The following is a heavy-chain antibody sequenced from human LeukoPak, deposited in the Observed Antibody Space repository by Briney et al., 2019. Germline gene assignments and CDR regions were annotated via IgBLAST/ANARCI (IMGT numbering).Heavy chain of an antibody. D-gene: IGHD3-22*01. Sequence: SQTLSLTCTVSGGSISSGGYYWSWIRQHPGKGLEWIGYIYYSGSTYYNPSLKSRVTISVDTSKNQFSLNLNSVTAADTAVYYCARCSDSGAYYSIDYWGQGTLVTVSS. CDR1: GGSISSGGYY. CDR2: IYYSGST. J-gene: IGHJ4*02. V-gene: IGHV4-31*03. CDR3: ARCSDSGAYYSIDY.